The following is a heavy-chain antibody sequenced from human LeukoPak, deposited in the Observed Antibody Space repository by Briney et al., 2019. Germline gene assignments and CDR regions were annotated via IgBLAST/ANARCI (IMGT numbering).Heavy chain of an antibody. CDR3: ARRGYCSGTSCYVFDF. V-gene: IGHV5-51*01. J-gene: IGHJ4*02. CDR1: GYSFTSHW. CDR2: IYPSDSDT. D-gene: IGHD2-2*01. Sequence: GESLKISCKGSGYSFTSHWIGWVRQMPGKGMEWMGIIYPSDSDTRYSPSFQGQVTISADKSISTAYLELSSLEASDTAMYYCARRGYCSGTSCYVFDFWGQGTLVTVSS.